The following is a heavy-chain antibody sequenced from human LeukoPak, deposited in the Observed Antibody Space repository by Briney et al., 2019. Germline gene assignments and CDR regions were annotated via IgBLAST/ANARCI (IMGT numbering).Heavy chain of an antibody. J-gene: IGHJ4*02. D-gene: IGHD6-13*01. V-gene: IGHV4-39*07. Sequence: PSETLSLTCTVSGGSISSSSYYWGWIRQPPGKGLEWIGSIYYSGSTYYNPSLKSRVTISVDTSKNQFSLKLSSVTAADTAVYYCAREGRAAAGSWGQGTLVTVSS. CDR2: IYYSGST. CDR1: GGSISSSSYY. CDR3: AREGRAAAGS.